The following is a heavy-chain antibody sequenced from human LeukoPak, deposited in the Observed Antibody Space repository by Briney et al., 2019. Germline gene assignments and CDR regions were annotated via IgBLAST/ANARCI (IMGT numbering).Heavy chain of an antibody. CDR2: FGCNGGST. J-gene: IGHJ4*02. CDR3: AKASRADFVVVVAGFEY. Sequence: GRSRRLSSAASAFTVSIYAMSCDRQAPGEGLEWVSTFGCNGGSTYSADSEKGRFTIHRDNSQSTLYLQMSSLGAEDTAVYYCAKASRADFVVVVAGFEYWGQGTLVTVSS. V-gene: IGHV3-23*01. D-gene: IGHD2-15*01. CDR1: AFTVSIYA.